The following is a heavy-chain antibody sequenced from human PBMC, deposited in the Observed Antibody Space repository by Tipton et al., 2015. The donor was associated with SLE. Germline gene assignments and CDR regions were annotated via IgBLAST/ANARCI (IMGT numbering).Heavy chain of an antibody. CDR1: GGSFSGYY. J-gene: IGHJ6*03. V-gene: IGHV4-34*01. Sequence: TLSLTCAVYGGSFSGYYWSWIRQPPGKGLEWIGEINHSGSTNYNPSLKSRVTISVDTSKNQFSLKLSSVTAADTAVYYCAREPVYYCYYRDVWGKGTTVTVSS. CDR2: INHSGST. CDR3: AREPVYYCYYRDV.